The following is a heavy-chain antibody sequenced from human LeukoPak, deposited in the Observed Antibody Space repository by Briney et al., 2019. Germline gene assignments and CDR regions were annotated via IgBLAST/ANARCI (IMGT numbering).Heavy chain of an antibody. CDR1: GGTFSNYA. Sequence: ASVKVSCKASGGTFSNYAISWVRQAPGQGLEWMGRIIPIFGIANYAQKFQGRVTITADKSTSTAYMELSSLRSEDTAVYYCARDGAKSTTGTRRLFRFDPWGQGTLVTVSS. J-gene: IGHJ5*02. CDR3: ARDGAKSTTGTRRLFRFDP. D-gene: IGHD1-1*01. CDR2: IIPIFGIA. V-gene: IGHV1-69*04.